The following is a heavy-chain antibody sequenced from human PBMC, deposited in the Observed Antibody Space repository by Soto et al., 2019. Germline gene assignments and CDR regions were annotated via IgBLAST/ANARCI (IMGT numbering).Heavy chain of an antibody. CDR3: ARDRVESGYPEYFQH. J-gene: IGHJ1*01. CDR1: GFTFSSYA. V-gene: IGHV3-23*01. Sequence: GGSLRLSCAASGFTFSSYAMNWVRQAPGKGLEWVSSITYTGVSTYYADSVKGRFTISRDNSNNTLYLQMNSLRAEDTAVYYCARDRVESGYPEYFQHWGQGTLVTVSS. D-gene: IGHD3-22*01. CDR2: ITYTGVST.